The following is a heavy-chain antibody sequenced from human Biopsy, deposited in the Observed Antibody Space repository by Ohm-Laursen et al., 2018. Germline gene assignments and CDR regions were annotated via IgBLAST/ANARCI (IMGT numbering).Heavy chain of an antibody. D-gene: IGHD3-22*01. CDR3: GRREVVITHDAFDT. V-gene: IGHV4-59*08. CDR1: GVSISSYF. Sequence: GTLSLTCTVSGVSISSYFWSWIRQPLGKGLEWIGYVYYSGSTNRNPSLKSRVTILVDTPKNQFSPKLNSVTAADTAVYYCGRREVVITHDAFDTWGQGTMVTVSS. J-gene: IGHJ3*02. CDR2: VYYSGST.